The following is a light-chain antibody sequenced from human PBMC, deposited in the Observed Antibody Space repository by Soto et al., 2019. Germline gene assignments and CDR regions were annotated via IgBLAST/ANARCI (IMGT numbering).Light chain of an antibody. CDR1: SSDVGGYNY. CDR3: SSYTTSNTRQIV. CDR2: DVS. Sequence: QSALTQPASVSGSPGQSITISCTGTSSDVGGYNYVSWYQHHPGKAPKLIIYDVSNRPSGVSNRFSGSKSGNTASLTISGXXXXXXAXYYCSSYTTSNTRQIVFGTGTKVTVL. V-gene: IGLV2-14*03. J-gene: IGLJ1*01.